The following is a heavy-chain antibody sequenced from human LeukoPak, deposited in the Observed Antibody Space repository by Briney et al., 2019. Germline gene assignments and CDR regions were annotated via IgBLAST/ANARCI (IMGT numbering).Heavy chain of an antibody. D-gene: IGHD2/OR15-2a*01. CDR1: GFTFDDYA. J-gene: IGHJ6*03. CDR3: AKDAYGGATFFYYMDV. CDR2: ISWNSGNI. V-gene: IGHV3-9*01. Sequence: PGGSLRLSCAGSGFTFDDYAMHWGRQTPGKGLEWVSGISWNSGNIAYADFVGGRFTISRDNAKNSLSLQMNSLSDEDTDVYYCAKDAYGGATFFYYMDVWGKGTTVTVSS.